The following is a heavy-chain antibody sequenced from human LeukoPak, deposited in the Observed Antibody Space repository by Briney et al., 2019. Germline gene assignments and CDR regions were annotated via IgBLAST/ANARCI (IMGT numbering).Heavy chain of an antibody. J-gene: IGHJ5*02. CDR1: GYGFQGSA. D-gene: IGHD6-19*01. Sequence: GGSLRLSCAASGYGFQGSAVHWVRQSAGKGLKWVGCMRDRVKNYATIYAASVRGRFTISRDDSRNTATLQMNSLRTEDTAVYFCIRHVEWVAPESWGQGTLVTVSS. V-gene: IGHV3-73*01. CDR3: IRHVEWVAPES. CDR2: MRDRVKNYAT.